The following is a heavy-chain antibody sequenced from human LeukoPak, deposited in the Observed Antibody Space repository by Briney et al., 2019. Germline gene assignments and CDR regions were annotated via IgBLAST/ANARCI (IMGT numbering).Heavy chain of an antibody. CDR2: IVGSGGNM. CDR1: GFSFSSYA. Sequence: GGSLRLSSAASGFSFSSYAMSWVRQAPGKGLEWVSAIVGSGGNMYYADSVKGRFTISRDNFKSTLYLQMNSLRAEDTAVYYCAKGLTWDSTSCSDWGQGTLVTVSS. J-gene: IGHJ4*02. CDR3: AKGLTWDSTSCSD. D-gene: IGHD2-2*01. V-gene: IGHV3-23*01.